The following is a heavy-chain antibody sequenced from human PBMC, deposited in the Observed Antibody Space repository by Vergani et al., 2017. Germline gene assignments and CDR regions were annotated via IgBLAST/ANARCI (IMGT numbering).Heavy chain of an antibody. J-gene: IGHJ6*02. Sequence: EVQLVESGGGLVKPGGSLRLSCAASGFTFSSYSMNWARQAPGKGLEWVSSISSSSATIYYADSVKGRFTISRDNSKNTLYLQMNSLRAEDTAVYYCARLSMSGSYYFYYGMDVWGQGTTVTVSS. CDR3: ARLSMSGSYYFYYGMDV. V-gene: IGHV3-21*01. CDR1: GFTFSSYS. D-gene: IGHD1-26*01. CDR2: ISSSSATI.